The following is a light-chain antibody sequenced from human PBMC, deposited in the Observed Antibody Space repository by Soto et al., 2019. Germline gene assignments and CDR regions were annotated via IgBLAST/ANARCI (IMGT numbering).Light chain of an antibody. Sequence: QSVLTQPPSVSGAPGQRVTISCTGCSSNIGAGYDVHWYQQLPGTAPKLLIYGNSNRPSGVPDRFSGSKSGTSASLAITGLQAEDEADYYCQSYDSSLSVWVFGGGTQLTVL. J-gene: IGLJ3*02. CDR1: SSNIGAGYD. CDR3: QSYDSSLSVWV. CDR2: GNS. V-gene: IGLV1-40*01.